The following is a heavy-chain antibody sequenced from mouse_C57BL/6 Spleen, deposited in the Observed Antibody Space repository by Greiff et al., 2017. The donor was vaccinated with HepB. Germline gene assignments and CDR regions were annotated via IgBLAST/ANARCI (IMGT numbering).Heavy chain of an antibody. J-gene: IGHJ4*01. D-gene: IGHD2-4*01. V-gene: IGHV1-64*01. Sequence: QVQLQQSGAELVKPGASVKLSCKASGYTFTSYWMHWVKQRPGQGLEWIGMIHPNSGSTNYNEKFKSKATLTVDKSSSTAYMQLSSLTSEDSAVYYCARRDYDRAMDYWGQGTSVTVSS. CDR3: ARRDYDRAMDY. CDR2: IHPNSGST. CDR1: GYTFTSYW.